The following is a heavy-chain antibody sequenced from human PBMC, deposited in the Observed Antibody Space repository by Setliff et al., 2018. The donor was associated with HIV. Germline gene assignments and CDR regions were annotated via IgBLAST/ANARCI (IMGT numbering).Heavy chain of an antibody. CDR2: NYYSGST. D-gene: IGHD6-13*01. CDR1: GGPIRSHY. J-gene: IGHJ4*02. CDR3: ARHHPGGIAAAGLDY. V-gene: IGHV4-59*08. Sequence: ETLSLTCTVSGGPIRSHYWSWIRQPPGKRLEWIGYNYYSGSTNYNPSLKRRVTISVDTAKNQFSLKLSSVTAPDTAVYYCARHHPGGIAAAGLDYWGQGALVTVS.